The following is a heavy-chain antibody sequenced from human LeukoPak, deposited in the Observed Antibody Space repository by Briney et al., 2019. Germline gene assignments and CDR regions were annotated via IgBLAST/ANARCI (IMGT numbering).Heavy chain of an antibody. CDR3: ARLWFSKVDP. V-gene: IGHV4-34*01. D-gene: IGHD3-10*01. J-gene: IGHJ5*02. CDR1: GGSISSYY. Sequence: ASETLSLTCTVSGGSISSYYWSWIRQPPGKGLEWIGEINHSGSTNYNPSLKSRVTISVDTSKNQFSLKLSSVTAADTAVYYCARLWFSKVDPWGQGTLVTVSS. CDR2: INHSGST.